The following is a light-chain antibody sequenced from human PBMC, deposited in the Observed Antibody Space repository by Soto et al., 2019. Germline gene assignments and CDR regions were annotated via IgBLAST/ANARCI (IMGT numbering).Light chain of an antibody. J-gene: IGLJ2*01. CDR1: SGHSSYA. Sequence: QLVLTQSPSASASLGASVKLTCTLSSGHSSYAIAWHQQQPEKGPRYLINLTSDGSHYKGDGIPDRFSGSSSGAERYLTISSLQSEDEADYYCQTWDTGARVVFGGGTQLTVL. V-gene: IGLV4-69*01. CDR2: LTSDGSH. CDR3: QTWDTGARVV.